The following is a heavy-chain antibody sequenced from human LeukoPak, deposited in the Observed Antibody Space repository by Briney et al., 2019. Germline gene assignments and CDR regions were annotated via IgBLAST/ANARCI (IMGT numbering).Heavy chain of an antibody. V-gene: IGHV4-4*02. CDR2: IYQSGSS. D-gene: IGHD2-15*01. Sequence: SETLSLTCAVSGGSIGSRNWWSWVRQPPGKGLQWIGEIYQSGSSIYNPSLRSRVTMSVDKSKDQLSLKLSSVTAADTAVYYCAGSTRVYWFDPWGQGTLVTVSS. CDR1: GGSIGSRNW. CDR3: AGSTRVYWFDP. J-gene: IGHJ5*02.